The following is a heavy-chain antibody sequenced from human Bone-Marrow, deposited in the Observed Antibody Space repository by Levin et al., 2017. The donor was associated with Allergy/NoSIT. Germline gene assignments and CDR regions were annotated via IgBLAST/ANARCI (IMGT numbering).Heavy chain of an antibody. CDR1: GFTFSSYA. J-gene: IGHJ4*02. CDR2: ISGSGDST. CDR3: AKEIRTAVTNTNGFFDH. D-gene: IGHD4-17*01. Sequence: ASVKVSCAASGFTFSSYAMNWVRRAPGKGLEWVSAISGSGDSTHYTDSVKGRFTISRDNSKNTLYLGMNSLRAEDTAVYYCAKEIRTAVTNTNGFFDHWGQGILVTVSS. V-gene: IGHV3-23*01.